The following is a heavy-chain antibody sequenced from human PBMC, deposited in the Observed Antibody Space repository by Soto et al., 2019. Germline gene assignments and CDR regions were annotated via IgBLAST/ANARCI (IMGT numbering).Heavy chain of an antibody. Sequence: GASVKVSCKASGYTFTTYYIHWVRQAPGQGLEWMGMINPTGGSTSYAQKSQGRVTMARDTSTSTVYMELTSLRSEDTAVYYCARNDNSGLDYWGQGTLVTVSS. CDR3: ARNDNSGLDY. CDR1: GYTFTTYY. V-gene: IGHV1-46*01. D-gene: IGHD3-22*01. CDR2: INPTGGST. J-gene: IGHJ4*02.